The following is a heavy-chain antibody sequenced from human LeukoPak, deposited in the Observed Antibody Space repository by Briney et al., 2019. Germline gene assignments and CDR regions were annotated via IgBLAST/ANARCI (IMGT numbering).Heavy chain of an antibody. J-gene: IGHJ4*02. D-gene: IGHD3-22*01. V-gene: IGHV3-30*04. CDR2: ISYDGSNK. CDR3: ARDSRIVVVITPFY. CDR1: GFIFRNCA. Sequence: PGGSLRLSCAASGFIFRNCAIHWVRQAPGKGLEWVAVISYDGSNKYYADSVKGRFTISRDNSKNTLYLQMNSLRAEDTAVYYCARDSRIVVVITPFYWGQGTLVTVSS.